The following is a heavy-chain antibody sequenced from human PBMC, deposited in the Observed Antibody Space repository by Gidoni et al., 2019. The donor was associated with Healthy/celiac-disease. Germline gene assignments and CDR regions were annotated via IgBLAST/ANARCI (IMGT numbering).Heavy chain of an antibody. V-gene: IGHV1-69*01. D-gene: IGHD4-17*01. CDR1: GGTFSSYA. J-gene: IGHJ2*01. CDR2: ISPIFGTA. Sequence: QVQLVQSGAKVKKTGCSVRVSWKASGGTFSSYAISWVRQAPGQGLEWLGGISPIFGTANYAQKFQGRFTITADESTSTAYMELSSLRAEDTAVYYCARDDYGDYDWYFDLWGRGTLVTVSS. CDR3: ARDDYGDYDWYFDL.